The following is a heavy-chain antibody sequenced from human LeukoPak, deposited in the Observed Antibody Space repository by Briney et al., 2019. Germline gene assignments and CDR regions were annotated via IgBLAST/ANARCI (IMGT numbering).Heavy chain of an antibody. CDR1: GFTFDDYG. D-gene: IGHD2-15*01. CDR2: ISYDGSNK. V-gene: IGHV3-30*03. J-gene: IGHJ4*02. Sequence: GGSLRLSCAASGFTFDDYGMSWVRQAPGKGLEWVAVISYDGSNKYYADSVKGRFTISRDNSKNTLYLQMNSLRAEDTAVYYCAGARAATLPVPDYWGQGTLVTVSS. CDR3: AGARAATLPVPDY.